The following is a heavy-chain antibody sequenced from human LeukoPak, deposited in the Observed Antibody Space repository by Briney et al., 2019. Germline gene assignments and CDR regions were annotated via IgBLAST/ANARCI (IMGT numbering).Heavy chain of an antibody. J-gene: IGHJ4*02. CDR3: ARESQTVTDY. CDR1: GFTVSSNY. CDR2: ISGSGGST. D-gene: IGHD4-17*01. V-gene: IGHV3-23*01. Sequence: PGGSLRLSCAASGFTVSSNYMSWVRQAPGKGLEWVSAISGSGGSTYYADSVKGRFTISRDNAKNSLYLQMNSLRAEDTAVYYCARESQTVTDYWGQGTLVTVSS.